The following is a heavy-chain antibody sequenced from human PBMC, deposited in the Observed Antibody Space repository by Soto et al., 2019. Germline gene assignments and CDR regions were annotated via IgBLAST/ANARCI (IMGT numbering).Heavy chain of an antibody. Sequence: SETLSLTCAVYGGSFSGYYWSWIRQPPGKGLEWIGEINHSGSTNYNPSLKSRVTILVDTSKNLFSLKLSSVTAADTAGYYCARPNHFFSSTSCYLCYFYYWGQGTLVTVSS. D-gene: IGHD2-2*01. J-gene: IGHJ4*02. CDR3: ARPNHFFSSTSCYLCYFYY. CDR2: INHSGST. V-gene: IGHV4-34*01. CDR1: GGSFSGYY.